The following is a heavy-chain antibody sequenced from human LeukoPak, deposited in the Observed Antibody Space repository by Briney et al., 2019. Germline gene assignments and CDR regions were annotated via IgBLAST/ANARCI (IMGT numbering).Heavy chain of an antibody. CDR2: ISYDEMYQ. CDR1: GSTFNIYG. V-gene: IGHV3-30*18. J-gene: IGHJ4*02. Sequence: GGSLRLSCAASGSTFNIYGMHWVRQAPGKGLEWVAGISYDEMYQYYADSVKGRFTISRDNSKNTLFLQMNSLRAEDTAIYYCAKDRDYYGSGSDYWGQGTLATVSS. CDR3: AKDRDYYGSGSDY. D-gene: IGHD3-10*01.